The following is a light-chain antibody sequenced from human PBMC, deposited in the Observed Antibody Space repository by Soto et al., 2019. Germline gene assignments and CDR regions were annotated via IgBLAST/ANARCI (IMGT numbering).Light chain of an antibody. CDR1: QSVSTH. Sequence: EIVLTQSPATLSLSPGEGATLSCRASQSVSTHLAWYQQKPGQAPRLLIYGAFNRATGIPARFSGSGSGTDCTLTISSLEPEDFAVYYCQQGGSFGGGTKVEIK. CDR2: GAF. V-gene: IGKV3-11*01. CDR3: QQGGS. J-gene: IGKJ4*01.